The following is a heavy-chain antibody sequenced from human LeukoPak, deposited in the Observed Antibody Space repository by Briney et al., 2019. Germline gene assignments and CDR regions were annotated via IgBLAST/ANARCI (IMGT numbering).Heavy chain of an antibody. Sequence: SETLSLTCTVSGGSISSGSYYWSWIRQPAGKGLEWIGRIYTSGSTNYNPPLKSRVTISVDTSKNQFSLKLSSVTAADTAVYYCARDLRFGSSWDDAFDIWGQGTMVTVSS. CDR3: ARDLRFGSSWDDAFDI. D-gene: IGHD6-13*01. V-gene: IGHV4-61*02. CDR1: GGSISSGSYY. CDR2: IYTSGST. J-gene: IGHJ3*02.